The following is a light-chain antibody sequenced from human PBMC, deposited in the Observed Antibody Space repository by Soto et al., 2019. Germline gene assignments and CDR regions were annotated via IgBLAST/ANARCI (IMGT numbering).Light chain of an antibody. Sequence: DIQMTQSPSSLSASVGDRVTITCRASQGISNFLAWYQQKPGKVPKLLIYGVSTLQSGVPSRFSGGGSGTDFTLTNSSLQPEDVATYNCQKYNSAPWTFGQGTKVETK. V-gene: IGKV1-27*01. J-gene: IGKJ1*01. CDR2: GVS. CDR3: QKYNSAPWT. CDR1: QGISNF.